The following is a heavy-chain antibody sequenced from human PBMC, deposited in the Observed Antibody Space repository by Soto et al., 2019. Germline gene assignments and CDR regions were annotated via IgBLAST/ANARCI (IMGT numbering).Heavy chain of an antibody. CDR1: GYTFTSYG. V-gene: IGHV1-18*01. D-gene: IGHD5-12*01. J-gene: IGHJ5*02. Sequence: ASVKVSCKASGYTFTSYGISWVRQAPGQGLEWMGWLIPYNGDRSYAQKFQGRVILTTDTATNTAYMELGSLRSDDTAVYYCVRDASSGYRGWLDPWGQGTLVTVSS. CDR3: VRDASSGYRGWLDP. CDR2: LIPYNGDR.